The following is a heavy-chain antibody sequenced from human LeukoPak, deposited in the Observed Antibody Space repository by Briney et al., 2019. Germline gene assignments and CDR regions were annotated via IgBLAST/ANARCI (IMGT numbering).Heavy chain of an antibody. CDR1: GGSISSYY. J-gene: IGHJ6*02. V-gene: IGHV4-59*08. D-gene: IGHD2-15*01. CDR2: IYYSGST. CDR3: ARHGGGPGSYYYGMDV. Sequence: SETLSLTCTVSGGSISSYYWSWIRQPPGKGLEWIGYIYYSGSTNYNPSLKSRVTISVDTSKNQFSLKLSSVTAADTAVYYRARHGGGPGSYYYGMDVWGQGTTVTVSS.